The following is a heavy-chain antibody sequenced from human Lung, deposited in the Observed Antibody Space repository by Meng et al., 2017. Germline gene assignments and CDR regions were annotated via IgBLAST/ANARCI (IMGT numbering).Heavy chain of an antibody. V-gene: IGHV4-34*01. CDR1: GGAFSDYY. CDR2: INHSGST. J-gene: IGHJ4*02. D-gene: IGHD4-11*01. CDR3: ARGPTTMAHDFDY. Sequence: QVQLQQWGAAMLNPSETLSLTCFVSGGAFSDYYWSWIRQPPGKGLEWIGEINHSGSTNYNPSLESRATISVDTSQNNLSLKLSSVTAADSAVYYCARGPTTMAHDFDYWGQGTLVTVSS.